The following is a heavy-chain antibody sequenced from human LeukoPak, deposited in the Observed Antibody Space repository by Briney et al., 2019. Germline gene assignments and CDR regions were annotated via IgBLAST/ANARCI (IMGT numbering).Heavy chain of an antibody. V-gene: IGHV3-74*01. CDR3: ALSNWFDP. CDR2: INGDGSTT. J-gene: IGHJ5*02. CDR1: GFTFSSYW. Sequence: GGSLRLSCAASGFTFSSYWMNWVRQAPGKGPVWVSRINGDGSTTNYADSVKGRFTISRDNAKNTLYLQINSLRAEDTAIYYCALSNWFDPWGQGTLVTVSS.